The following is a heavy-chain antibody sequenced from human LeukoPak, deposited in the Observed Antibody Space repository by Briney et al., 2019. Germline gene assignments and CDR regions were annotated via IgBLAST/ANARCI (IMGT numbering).Heavy chain of an antibody. V-gene: IGHV3-23*01. D-gene: IGHD6-13*01. CDR1: GFTFSSYA. CDR3: ARAPGYRSFLDY. J-gene: IGHJ4*02. CDR2: ISGSGGST. Sequence: PGGSLRLSCAASGFTFSSYAMSWVRQAPGKGLEWVSAISGSGGSTYYADSVKGRFTISRDNAKNSVYLQMNSLRAEDTAVYYCARAPGYRSFLDYWGQGTLVIVSS.